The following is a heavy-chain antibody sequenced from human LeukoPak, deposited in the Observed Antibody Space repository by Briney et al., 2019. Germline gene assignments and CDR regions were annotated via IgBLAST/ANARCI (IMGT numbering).Heavy chain of an antibody. D-gene: IGHD3-10*01. J-gene: IGHJ1*01. V-gene: IGHV3-74*01. CDR1: GFTFSMYW. CDR2: IKSDGST. Sequence: GGSLRVSCAASGFTFSMYWMHWVRRAPGKGLVWVSRIKSDGSTNYADSVKGRFTTSRDNAKNTVSLQMNSMRPEDTGVYYCTRAPSEIGSYYPEYFRHWGQGTLVTVSS. CDR3: TRAPSEIGSYYPEYFRH.